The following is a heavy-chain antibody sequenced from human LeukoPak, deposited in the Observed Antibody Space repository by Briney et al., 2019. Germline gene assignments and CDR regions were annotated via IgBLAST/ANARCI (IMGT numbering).Heavy chain of an antibody. CDR3: ARSRITMVRGKLDP. J-gene: IGHJ5*02. CDR2: INHSGST. Sequence: SETLSLTCTVSGGSISSGGYSWSWIRQPPGKGLEWIGEINHSGSTNYNPSLKSRVTISVDTPKNQFSLKLSSVTAADTAVYYCARSRITMVRGKLDPWGQGTLVTVSS. D-gene: IGHD3-10*01. CDR1: GGSISSGGYS. V-gene: IGHV4-39*07.